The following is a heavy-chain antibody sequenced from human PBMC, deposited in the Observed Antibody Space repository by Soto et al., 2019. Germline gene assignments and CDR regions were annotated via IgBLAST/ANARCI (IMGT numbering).Heavy chain of an antibody. CDR3: ARVGWDSSSWYRWDY. CDR2: IYHSGST. J-gene: IGHJ4*02. V-gene: IGHV4-4*02. CDR1: GGSISSSNW. Sequence: SETLSLTCAVSGGSISSSNWWSWVRQPPGKGLEWIGEIYHSGSTNYNPSLKSRVTISVDKSKNQFSLKLSSVTAADTAVYYCARVGWDSSSWYRWDYGGQGTLVNVSS. D-gene: IGHD6-13*01.